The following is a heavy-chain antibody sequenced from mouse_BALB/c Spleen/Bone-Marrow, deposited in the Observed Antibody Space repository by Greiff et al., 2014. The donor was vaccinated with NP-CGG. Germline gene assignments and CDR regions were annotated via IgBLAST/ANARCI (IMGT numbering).Heavy chain of an antibody. D-gene: IGHD1-1*01. CDR2: IDPANGNT. CDR3: ASYYYGSSRFAY. Sequence: EVQLQQSGAELVKPGASVKLSCTASGFNIKDTYMHWVKQRPEQGLEWIGRIDPANGNTKYDPNVQGKVTITADTSSNTAYLQLSSLISEDTAVYYCASYYYGSSRFAYWGQGTLVTVSA. CDR1: GFNIKDTY. V-gene: IGHV14-3*02. J-gene: IGHJ3*01.